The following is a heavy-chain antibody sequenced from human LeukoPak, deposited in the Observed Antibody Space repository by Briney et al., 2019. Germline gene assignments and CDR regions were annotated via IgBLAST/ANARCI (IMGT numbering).Heavy chain of an antibody. CDR2: ISYDGSNK. J-gene: IGHJ3*02. Sequence: GRSLRLSCAASVFTFSSYGMHWVRQAPGKGLEWVAVISYDGSNKYYADSVKGRFTISRDNSKNTLYLQMNSLRAEDTAVYYCANGGGIAAAGTRENDAFDIWGQGTMVTVSS. CDR1: VFTFSSYG. V-gene: IGHV3-30*18. D-gene: IGHD6-13*01. CDR3: ANGGGIAAAGTRENDAFDI.